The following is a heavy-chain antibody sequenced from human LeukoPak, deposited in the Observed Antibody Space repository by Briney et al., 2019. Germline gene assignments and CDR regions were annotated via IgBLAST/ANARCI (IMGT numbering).Heavy chain of an antibody. J-gene: IGHJ4*02. CDR1: GGFFSGYY. V-gene: IGHV4-34*01. CDR2: INHSVST. CDR3: ARGTYGDTAMGL. D-gene: IGHD5-18*01. Sequence: SETLSLTCAVYGGFFSGYYWGWIRQPPGKGLEWIGEINHSVSTNYNPSLKSRVTISVDTSKNQFSLKLSSVTAADTAVYYCARGTYGDTAMGLWGQGTLVTVSS.